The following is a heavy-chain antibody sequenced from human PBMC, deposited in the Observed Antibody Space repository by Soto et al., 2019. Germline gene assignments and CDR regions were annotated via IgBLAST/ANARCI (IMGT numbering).Heavy chain of an antibody. Sequence: QVQLVQSGAEVRKPGSSVRVSCKASGGSFNRHTISWVRQAPGQGLAWMGGLIPIFGTANHAQKFQGRVTIIADESTSTVYMELSSLRSDDTAIYYCARGWGYDSTDYYYAYWGQGTLVIVSS. V-gene: IGHV1-69*01. D-gene: IGHD3-22*01. CDR2: LIPIFGTA. CDR3: ARGWGYDSTDYYYAY. J-gene: IGHJ4*02. CDR1: GGSFNRHT.